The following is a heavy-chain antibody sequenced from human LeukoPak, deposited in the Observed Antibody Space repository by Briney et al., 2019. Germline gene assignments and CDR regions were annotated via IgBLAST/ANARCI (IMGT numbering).Heavy chain of an antibody. Sequence: SETLSLTCAVYGGSFSGYYWSWIRQPPGKGLEWIGEINHSGSTNYNPSLKSRVTILVDTSKNQFSLKLSSVTAADTAVYYCARGLSGLYYYDSSGLGGFDPWGQGTLVTVSS. CDR3: ARGLSGLYYYDSSGLGGFDP. CDR2: INHSGST. D-gene: IGHD3-22*01. V-gene: IGHV4-34*01. CDR1: GGSFSGYY. J-gene: IGHJ5*02.